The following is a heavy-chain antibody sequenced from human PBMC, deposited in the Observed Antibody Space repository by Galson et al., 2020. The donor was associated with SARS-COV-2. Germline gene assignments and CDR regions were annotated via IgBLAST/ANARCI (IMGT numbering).Heavy chain of an antibody. Sequence: GESLKISCAASGFTFSNYNMNWVRQAPGKGLEWVSSISTSTNNIYYVDSVKGRFTISRDNAKNSLYLQMNTLRAEDTAVYYCARPMVQGPNGNYYGLDVWGQGTTVTVSS. CDR2: ISTSTNNI. CDR3: ARPMVQGPNGNYYGLDV. CDR1: GFTFSNYN. V-gene: IGHV3-21*01. D-gene: IGHD3-10*01. J-gene: IGHJ6*02.